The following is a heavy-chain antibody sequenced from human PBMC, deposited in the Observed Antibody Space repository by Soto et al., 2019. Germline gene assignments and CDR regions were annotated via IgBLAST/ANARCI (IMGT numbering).Heavy chain of an antibody. CDR3: ASLPTDYDISPVY. D-gene: IGHD3-9*01. Sequence: GESLKISCKGSGYSFTSYWIGWVRQMPGKGLQWMGIIYPGDSDTRYSPSFQGQVTISADKSISTAYLQWSSLKASDTAMYYCASLPTDYDISPVYWGQGTLVTVSS. V-gene: IGHV5-51*01. J-gene: IGHJ4*02. CDR1: GYSFTSYW. CDR2: IYPGDSDT.